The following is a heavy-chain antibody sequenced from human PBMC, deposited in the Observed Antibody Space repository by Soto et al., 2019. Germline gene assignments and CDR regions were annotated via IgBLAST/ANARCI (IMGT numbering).Heavy chain of an antibody. D-gene: IGHD3-16*01. CDR2: IYYSGNT. CDR3: AREGGESSDGLYYFDY. Sequence: KPSETLSLTCTASGGSTSSDNYWSWIRQPPGKGLEWIGHIYYSGNTDYNPSLKSRLAISIDTSKNQFSLKLSSVTAADTAVYFCAREGGESSDGLYYFDYWGQGSLVTVSS. CDR1: GGSTSSDNY. J-gene: IGHJ4*02. V-gene: IGHV4-30-4*01.